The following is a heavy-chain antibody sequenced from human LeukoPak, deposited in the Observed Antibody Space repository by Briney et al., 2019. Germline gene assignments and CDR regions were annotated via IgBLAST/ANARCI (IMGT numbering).Heavy chain of an antibody. D-gene: IGHD3-22*01. Sequence: GASVKVSCKASGYTFTYYYMHWVRQAPGQGLEWMGWINPNSDDPKYAQKFQGRVTMTRHTSISTAYMELSSLRSDDTAIYYCARDGGHYYDASGYYSGFDYWGQGTLVTV. CDR2: INPNSDDP. J-gene: IGHJ4*02. V-gene: IGHV1-2*02. CDR3: ARDGGHYYDASGYYSGFDY. CDR1: GYTFTYYY.